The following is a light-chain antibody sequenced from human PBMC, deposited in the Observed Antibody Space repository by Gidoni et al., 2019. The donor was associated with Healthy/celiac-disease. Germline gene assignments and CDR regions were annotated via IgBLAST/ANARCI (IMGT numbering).Light chain of an antibody. V-gene: IGLV1-44*01. CDR3: AAWDDSLNGLE. CDR2: SNN. Sequence: HSVLTLPPSASGTPGHRVPISCSGSSSNIGSNTVNWYQQLPGTAPKLLIYSNNQRPSGVPDRFSGSKSGTSASLAIRGLQSEDEADYYWAAWDDSLNGLEIGGGTKLTVL. CDR1: SSNIGSNT. J-gene: IGLJ2*01.